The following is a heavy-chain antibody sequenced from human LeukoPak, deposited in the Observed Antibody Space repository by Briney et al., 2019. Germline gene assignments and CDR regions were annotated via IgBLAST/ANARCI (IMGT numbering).Heavy chain of an antibody. J-gene: IGHJ4*02. CDR3: ARGGYSSGWRNYFDY. CDR1: GFTFSSSA. CDR2: ISSNGGST. Sequence: PGGSLRLSCAASGFTFSSSAMSWVRQAPGKGLEWVSTISSNGGSTYYADSVKDRFTISRDNSKNTLYLQMNSLRAEDTAVYYCARGGYSSGWRNYFDYWGQGTLVTVSS. D-gene: IGHD6-19*01. V-gene: IGHV3-23*01.